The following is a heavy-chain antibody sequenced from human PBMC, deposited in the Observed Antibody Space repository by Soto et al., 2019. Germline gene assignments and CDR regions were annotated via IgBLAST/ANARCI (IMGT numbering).Heavy chain of an antibody. D-gene: IGHD3-22*01. CDR2: LNGDGSST. J-gene: IGHJ4*02. V-gene: IGHV3-74*01. CDR3: ARAYYSNYFDY. Sequence: GGSLRLSCAASGFTFSDFWMHWIRQAPGKGLVWVSHLNGDGSSTTYADSVKGRFTISRHNAKNTLYLQLNSLRAEDTAVYYCARAYYSNYFDYWGQGT. CDR1: GFTFSDFW.